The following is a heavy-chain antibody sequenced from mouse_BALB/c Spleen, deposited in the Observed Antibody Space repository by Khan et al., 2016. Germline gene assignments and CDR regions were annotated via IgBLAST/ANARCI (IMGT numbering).Heavy chain of an antibody. V-gene: IGHV2-6-7*01. CDR1: GFSLTGYG. CDR2: IWGDGST. J-gene: IGHJ2*01. Sequence: QVQLQQSGPGLVAPSQSLSITCTVSGFSLTGYGVNWVRQPPGKGLEWLGMIWGDGSTDYNSALKSRLSISKDNSKSHDFLKMNSLQTDDTARYYCGRDGYDVGFDYWGQGTTLTVSS. CDR3: GRDGYDVGFDY. D-gene: IGHD2-2*01.